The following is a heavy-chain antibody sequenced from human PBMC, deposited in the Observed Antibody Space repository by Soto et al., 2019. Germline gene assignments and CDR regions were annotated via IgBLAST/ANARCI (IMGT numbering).Heavy chain of an antibody. CDR3: ASAPGSFYFDY. CDR2: IYYSGST. D-gene: IGHD2-15*01. CDR1: GCSISSYY. Sequence: PSETLSLTCTFSGCSISSYYWSWIRQPPGKGLEWIGYIYYSGSTNYNPSLKSRVTISVDTSKNQFSLKLSSVTAADTAVYYCASAPGSFYFDYWGQGTLVTVSS. J-gene: IGHJ4*02. V-gene: IGHV4-59*01.